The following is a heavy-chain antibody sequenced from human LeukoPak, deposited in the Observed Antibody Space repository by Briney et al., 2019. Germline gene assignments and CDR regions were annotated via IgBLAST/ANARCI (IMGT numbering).Heavy chain of an antibody. CDR3: ARASWVSTTDAVR. D-gene: IGHD1-14*01. J-gene: IGHJ4*02. Sequence: GGSLRLSCAASGLSFSSFAMSWVRQGPARGLEWVSSIRGNGDTFYADSVKGRFTLSSDISRNTVYFQLNNLRVEDTARYYCARASWVSTTDAVRWGQGTLVTVSS. CDR2: IRGNGDT. V-gene: IGHV3-23*01. CDR1: GLSFSSFA.